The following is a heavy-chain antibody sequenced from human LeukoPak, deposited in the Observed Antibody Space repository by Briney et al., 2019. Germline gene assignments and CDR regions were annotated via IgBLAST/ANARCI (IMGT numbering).Heavy chain of an antibody. V-gene: IGHV4-34*01. D-gene: IGHD6-13*01. J-gene: IGHJ4*02. CDR2: INHSGST. CDR3: ARSSPELALDY. Sequence: QASETLSLTCAVYGGSFSGYYWSWIRQPPGKGLEWIGEINHSGSTNYNPSLKSRVTISVDTSKNQFSLKLSSVTAADTAVYYFARSSPELALDYWGQGTLVTVSS. CDR1: GGSFSGYY.